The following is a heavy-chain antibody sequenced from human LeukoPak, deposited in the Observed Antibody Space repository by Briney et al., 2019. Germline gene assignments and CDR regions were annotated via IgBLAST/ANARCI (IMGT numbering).Heavy chain of an antibody. Sequence: PSETLSLTCTVSGGSISSYYWSWVRQAPGKGLEWVSVISGSGDSTHYADSVKGRFTISRDNSKNTVYLQMNSLRAEDTAVYYCANEGPNFDYWGQGTLVTVSS. V-gene: IGHV3-23*01. J-gene: IGHJ4*02. CDR3: ANEGPNFDY. CDR2: ISGSGDST. D-gene: IGHD2-8*01. CDR1: GGSISSYY.